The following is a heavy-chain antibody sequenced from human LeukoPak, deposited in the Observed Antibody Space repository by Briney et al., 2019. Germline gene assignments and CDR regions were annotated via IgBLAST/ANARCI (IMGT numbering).Heavy chain of an antibody. D-gene: IGHD3-16*01. CDR1: GYTLTELS. CDR2: FDPEDGET. V-gene: IGHV1-24*01. Sequence: GASVKVSCKVSGYTLTELSMHWARQAPGKGLEWMGGFDPEDGETIYSQKFQGRVHMNGETSTDTAYMELSSVRSEDTAVYYCATVGGRPYYGMEVWGQGTTVTVS. J-gene: IGHJ6*02. CDR3: ATVGGRPYYGMEV.